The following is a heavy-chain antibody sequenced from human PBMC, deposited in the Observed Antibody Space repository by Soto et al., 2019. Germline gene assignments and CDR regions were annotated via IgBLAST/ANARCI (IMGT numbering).Heavy chain of an antibody. CDR1: GGSISSSNW. CDR3: ARRFFVDTAMEPFDY. V-gene: IGHV4-4*02. J-gene: IGHJ4*02. D-gene: IGHD5-18*01. CDR2: IYHSGST. Sequence: ASETLSLTCAVSGGSISSSNWWSWVRQPPGKGLEWIGEIYHSGSTNYNPSLKSRVTISVDKSKNQFSLKLSSVTAADTAVYYCARRFFVDTAMEPFDYWGQGTLVTVSS.